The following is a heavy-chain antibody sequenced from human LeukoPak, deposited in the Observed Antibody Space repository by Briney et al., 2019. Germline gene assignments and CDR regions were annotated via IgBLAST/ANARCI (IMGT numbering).Heavy chain of an antibody. CDR1: GFPFSRYG. D-gene: IGHD3-10*01. CDR3: AKKVAGGFDAPLDS. Sequence: GGSLRLSCAASGFPFSRYGMQWVRQAPGKGLECVAVTSSDGSRIYYVGSVKGRFTISRDNSKNTLYLQMNSLRAEDTAMYYCAKKVAGGFDAPLDSWGQGTLVTVSS. V-gene: IGHV3-30*18. J-gene: IGHJ4*02. CDR2: TSSDGSRI.